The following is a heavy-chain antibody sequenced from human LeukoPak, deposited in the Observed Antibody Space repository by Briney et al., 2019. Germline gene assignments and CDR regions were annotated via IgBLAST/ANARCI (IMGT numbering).Heavy chain of an antibody. D-gene: IGHD4-17*01. CDR2: INHSGST. Sequence: PAEPLSLTCAVYGGSFSGYYWSWIRQPPGKGLEWIGEINHSGSTNYDPPLKRRVTISVDTSKNQFPLKLRSVTAADTAVYYCARHPYGDYSPYYFDYWGQGTLVTVSS. V-gene: IGHV4-34*01. J-gene: IGHJ4*02. CDR3: ARHPYGDYSPYYFDY. CDR1: GGSFSGYY.